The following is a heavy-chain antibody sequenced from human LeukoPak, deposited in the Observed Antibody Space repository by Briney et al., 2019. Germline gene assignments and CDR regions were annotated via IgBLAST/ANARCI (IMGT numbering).Heavy chain of an antibody. Sequence: GGSLRLSCAASGFTFSNYAMSWVRQARGKGLEWVSGITGRSTYYADSVKGRFTISRDISKNTLYVQMNSLRAEDTAVYYCAKVVGTSGWYFDYWGQGTLVTVSS. V-gene: IGHV3-23*01. D-gene: IGHD1-1*01. J-gene: IGHJ4*02. CDR3: AKVVGTSGWYFDY. CDR1: GFTFSNYA. CDR2: ITGRST.